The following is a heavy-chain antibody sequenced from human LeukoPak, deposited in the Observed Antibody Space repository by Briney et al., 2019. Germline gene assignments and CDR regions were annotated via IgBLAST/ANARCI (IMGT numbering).Heavy chain of an antibody. V-gene: IGHV4-61*09. J-gene: IGHJ4*02. CDR3: ARDVYYYGSGTYFFDY. CDR2: IYTSGST. CDR1: GGSISSGSYY. Sequence: SETLSLTCTVSGGSISSGSYYWSWIRQPAGKGLEWIGHIYTSGSTNYNPSLKSRVTMSVDTSKNQFSLRLSSVTAADTAVYYCARDVYYYGSGTYFFDYWGQGTLVTVSS. D-gene: IGHD3-10*01.